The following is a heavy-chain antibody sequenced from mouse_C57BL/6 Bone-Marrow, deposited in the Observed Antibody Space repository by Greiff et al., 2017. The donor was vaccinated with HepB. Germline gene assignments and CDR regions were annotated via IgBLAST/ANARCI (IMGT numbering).Heavy chain of an antibody. CDR2: IYPRDGST. V-gene: IGHV1-85*01. J-gene: IGHJ1*03. CDR3: ARSSYYGPWYFDV. D-gene: IGHD1-2*01. Sequence: QVQLQQSGPELVKPGASVKLSCKASGYTFTSYDINWVKQRPGQGLEWIGWIYPRDGSTKYNEKFKGKATLTVDTSSSTAYMELHSLTSEDSAVYFCARSSYYGPWYFDVWGTGTTVTVSS. CDR1: GYTFTSYD.